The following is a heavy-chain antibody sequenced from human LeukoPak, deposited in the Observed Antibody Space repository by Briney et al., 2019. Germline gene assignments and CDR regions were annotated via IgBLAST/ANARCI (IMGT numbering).Heavy chain of an antibody. CDR1: GFTFSSYG. V-gene: IGHV3-33*01. CDR3: ARGFYYDSSGADY. D-gene: IGHD3-22*01. Sequence: GGSLRLSCAASGFTFSSYGMHWVRQAPGKGLEWVAVIWYDGSNKYYADSVKGRFTISRDNSKNTLYLQMNCLRAEDTAVYYCARGFYYDSSGADYWGQGTLVTVSS. CDR2: IWYDGSNK. J-gene: IGHJ4*02.